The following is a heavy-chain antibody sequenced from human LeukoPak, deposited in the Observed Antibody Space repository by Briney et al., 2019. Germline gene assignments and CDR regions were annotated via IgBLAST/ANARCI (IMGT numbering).Heavy chain of an antibody. Sequence: PGRSLRLSCAATGFTFKDYGVHWVRQPPGKGLEWVSSINWNGGGTDYADSVKGRFTISRDNAKNSLYLQLSSLRPEDTALYYCAKHMRATNTYSFFGLDVWGQGTTVTVSS. CDR3: AKHMRATNTYSFFGLDV. CDR1: GFTFKDYG. V-gene: IGHV3-9*01. J-gene: IGHJ6*02. CDR2: INWNGGGT. D-gene: IGHD1-26*01.